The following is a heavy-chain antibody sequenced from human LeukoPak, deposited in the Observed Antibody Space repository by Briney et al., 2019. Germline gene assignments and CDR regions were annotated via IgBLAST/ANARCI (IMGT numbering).Heavy chain of an antibody. J-gene: IGHJ4*02. Sequence: GGSLRLSCAASGFTFSSYGMHWVRQVPGNGLEWVAVIWYDGSNKYYADSVKGRFTISRDNSKNTLYLQMNSLRAEDTAVYYCARDQYDSSEGLVDYWGQGTLVTVSS. V-gene: IGHV3-33*01. CDR2: IWYDGSNK. CDR1: GFTFSSYG. CDR3: ARDQYDSSEGLVDY. D-gene: IGHD3-22*01.